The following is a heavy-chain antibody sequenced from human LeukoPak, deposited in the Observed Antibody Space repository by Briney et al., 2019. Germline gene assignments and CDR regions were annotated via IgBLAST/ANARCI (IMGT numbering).Heavy chain of an antibody. CDR2: ISSSSSYI. Sequence: PGGSLRLSCAASGFTFSSYSMNWVRQAPGKGLEWVSSISSSSSYIYYADSVKGRFTISRDNAKNSLYLQMNSLRAEDTAVYYCARGGRQQLVWGPFDYWGQGTLVTVSS. V-gene: IGHV3-21*01. CDR1: GFTFSSYS. D-gene: IGHD6-13*01. J-gene: IGHJ4*02. CDR3: ARGGRQQLVWGPFDY.